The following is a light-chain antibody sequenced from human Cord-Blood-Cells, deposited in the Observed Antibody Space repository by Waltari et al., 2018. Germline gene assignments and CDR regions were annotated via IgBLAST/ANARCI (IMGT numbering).Light chain of an antibody. J-gene: IGLJ2*01. Sequence: QSALTQPASVSGSPGQSITISCTGTSSDVRSYNIVSWYQQHPGKAPKLMIYEGSKRPSGVSNRFSGSKSGNTASLTISGLQAEDEADYYCCSYAGSSTLVFGGGTKLTVL. CDR2: EGS. CDR1: SSDVRSYNI. V-gene: IGLV2-23*01. CDR3: CSYAGSSTLV.